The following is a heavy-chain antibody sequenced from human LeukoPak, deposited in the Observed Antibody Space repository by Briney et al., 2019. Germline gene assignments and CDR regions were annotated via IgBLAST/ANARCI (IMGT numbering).Heavy chain of an antibody. V-gene: IGHV3-30-3*01. Sequence: GGSLRLSCAASGFTFSSYAMHWVRQAPGKGLEWVAVISYDGSNKYYADSVKGRFTISRDNSKNTLYLQMNSLGAEDTAVYYCARANQLLFLLFDYWGQGTLVTVSS. CDR3: ARANQLLFLLFDY. CDR2: ISYDGSNK. J-gene: IGHJ4*02. CDR1: GFTFSSYA. D-gene: IGHD2-2*01.